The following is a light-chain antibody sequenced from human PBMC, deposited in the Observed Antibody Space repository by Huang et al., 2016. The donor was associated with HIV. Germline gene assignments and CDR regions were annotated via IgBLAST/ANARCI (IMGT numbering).Light chain of an antibody. J-gene: IGKJ3*01. Sequence: EIVLTQSPGTLSLSPGERATLSCRASQSISSSSLAWYLQKPGQAPTLLIHGASTRATDIPDRFSGSGSGTDFTLTIGRLEPEDFAVYYCHQYGSPPFTFGPGTKVDIK. V-gene: IGKV3-20*01. CDR3: HQYGSPPFT. CDR1: QSISSSS. CDR2: GAS.